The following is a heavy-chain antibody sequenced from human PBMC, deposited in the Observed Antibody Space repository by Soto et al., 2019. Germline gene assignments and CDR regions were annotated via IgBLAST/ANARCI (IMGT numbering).Heavy chain of an antibody. CDR3: DRAGFSYGNLLF. CDR2: VFYSGAT. J-gene: IGHJ4*02. V-gene: IGHV4-30-4*01. D-gene: IGHD3-10*01. Sequence: QVQLKESGPGLVKPSETLSLTCNVSGGPIKTGDYYWNWIRQPPGKGLEWIGYVFYSGATNYSPSLKSRAAISMDTSKNQFSLRLTSVTAADTAVYYCDRAGFSYGNLLFWGQGIRVTVST. CDR1: GGPIKTGDYY.